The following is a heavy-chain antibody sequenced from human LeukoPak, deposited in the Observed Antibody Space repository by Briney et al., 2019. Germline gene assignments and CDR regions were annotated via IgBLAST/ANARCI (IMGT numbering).Heavy chain of an antibody. CDR1: GGSISSGGYY. CDR3: AREGVWGSYRGFGD. V-gene: IGHV4-31*03. Sequence: SQTLSLTCTVSGGSISSGGYYWSWIRQHPGKGLEWIGYIYYSGSTYYNPSLKSRVTISVDTSKNQFSLKLSSVTAADTAVYYCAREGVWGSYRGFGDWGQGTLVTVTS. CDR2: IYYSGST. J-gene: IGHJ4*02. D-gene: IGHD3-16*02.